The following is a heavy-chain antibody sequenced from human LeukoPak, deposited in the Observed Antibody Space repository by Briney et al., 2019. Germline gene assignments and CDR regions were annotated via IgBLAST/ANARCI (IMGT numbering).Heavy chain of an antibody. V-gene: IGHV3-48*01. Sequence: GGSLRLSCAASGFTFSSYSMNWVRQAPGKGLEWVSYISSSSSTIYYADSVKGRFTISRDNAKNSLYLQMNSLRAADTAVYYCASLDQDIVVVPAAGDGFDIWGQGTMVTVSS. D-gene: IGHD2-2*01. CDR1: GFTFSSYS. J-gene: IGHJ3*02. CDR2: ISSSSSTI. CDR3: ASLDQDIVVVPAAGDGFDI.